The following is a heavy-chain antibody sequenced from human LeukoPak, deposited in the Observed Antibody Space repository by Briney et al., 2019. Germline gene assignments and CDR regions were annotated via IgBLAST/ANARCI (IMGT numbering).Heavy chain of an antibody. CDR1: GFTFSSYA. J-gene: IGHJ4*02. V-gene: IGHV3-23*01. CDR2: ISGSGNTT. CDR3: ATGAGSSRYFYY. D-gene: IGHD6-13*01. Sequence: PGGSLRLSCAASGFTFSSYAMSWVRQAPGKGLEWVSGISGSGNTTYYADSVKGRFTISRDNSKNTLYLQMNSLRANDTAVYYCATGAGSSRYFYYWGQGIPVTVSS.